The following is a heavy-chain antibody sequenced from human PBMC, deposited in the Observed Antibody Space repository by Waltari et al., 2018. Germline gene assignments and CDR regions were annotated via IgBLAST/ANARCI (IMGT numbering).Heavy chain of an antibody. Sequence: LQMQASGPGLVKPSETLSLTCTVSGDSISDARYYWGWIRQSPGKGLEWIANIYYTGKTHHNPPLKSRVTISVDTSENQFSLTLSSVTPADTAIYYCVRRGDYHIYRSGMYFFDYWGQGTRVTVSS. D-gene: IGHD3-10*01. V-gene: IGHV4-39*01. CDR1: GDSISDARYY. CDR3: VRRGDYHIYRSGMYFFDY. J-gene: IGHJ4*02. CDR2: IYYTGKT.